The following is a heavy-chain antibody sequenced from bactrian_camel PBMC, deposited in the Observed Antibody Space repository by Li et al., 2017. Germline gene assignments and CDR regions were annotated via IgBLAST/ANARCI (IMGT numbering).Heavy chain of an antibody. V-gene: IGHV3S55*01. CDR3: AASRKYGLCGFSA. D-gene: IGHD6*01. CDR2: IFSDGSE. CDR1: GITTSSTC. J-gene: IGHJ4*01. Sequence: VQLVESGGGSVQAGGSLRLSCVVSGITTSSTCMGWFRQAPGKERERVATIFSDGSELCGDSVKGRFTISKDNAKNTLYLQMNSLKPEDTAMYSCAASRKYGLCGFSARGQGTQVTVS.